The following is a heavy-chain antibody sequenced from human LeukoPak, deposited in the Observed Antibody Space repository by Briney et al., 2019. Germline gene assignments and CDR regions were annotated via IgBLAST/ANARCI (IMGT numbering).Heavy chain of an antibody. Sequence: GGSLRLSCAASGFTFSSYWMHWVRQAPGRGLEWVSLISSSGNNAYYADSVKGRFTISRDNSKNTLSLQMNSLRVEDMAIYYCAKDIQLSTWGLGTRVTVSS. D-gene: IGHD5-24*01. CDR3: AKDIQLST. V-gene: IGHV3-23*01. CDR1: GFTFSSYW. CDR2: ISSSGNNA. J-gene: IGHJ3*01.